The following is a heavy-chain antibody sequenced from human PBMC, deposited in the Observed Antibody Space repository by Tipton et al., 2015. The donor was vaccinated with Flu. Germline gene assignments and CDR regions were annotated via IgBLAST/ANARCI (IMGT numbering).Heavy chain of an antibody. CDR1: GGSFSGYY. Sequence: TLSLTCAVYGGSFSGYYLSWIRQPPGKGLEWIGEINHCGSTNYNPSLKSRVTISVDTSKNQFPLKLSSVTAADTAVYYCARRLRRWLQLPYYFDYWGQGTLVTVSS. CDR2: INHCGST. J-gene: IGHJ4*02. CDR3: ARRLRRWLQLPYYFDY. D-gene: IGHD5-24*01. V-gene: IGHV4-34*01.